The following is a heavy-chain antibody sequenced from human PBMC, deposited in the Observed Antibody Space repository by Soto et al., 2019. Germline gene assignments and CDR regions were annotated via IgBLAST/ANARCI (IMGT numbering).Heavy chain of an antibody. CDR1: GFTFSSYG. CDR2: IWYDGSNK. V-gene: IGHV3-33*01. CDR3: ARDGAPQLGGIPGDYYYGMDV. J-gene: IGHJ6*02. Sequence: QVQLVESGGGVVQPGRSLRLSCAASGFTFSSYGMHWVRQAPGKGLEWVAVIWYDGSNKYYADSVKGRFTISRDNSKNTLYLQMNSLRAEDTAVYYCARDGAPQLGGIPGDYYYGMDVWGQGTTVTVSS. D-gene: IGHD6-6*01.